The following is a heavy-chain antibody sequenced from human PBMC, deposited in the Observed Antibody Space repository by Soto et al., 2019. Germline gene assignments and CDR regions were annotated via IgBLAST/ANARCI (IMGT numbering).Heavy chain of an antibody. D-gene: IGHD3-16*01. CDR2: IRGDGHET. Sequence: EVQLGESGGGLVQPGGSLRLSCAASKISINNYWMSWVRQAPGKGLEWVANIRGDGHETRYVDSVKGRFAISRDNALNSLSLQMTRLRAEDTAVYYFAKDLLLYDYVWASYGYEAFDMWGQGTMVTVSS. CDR1: KISINNYW. CDR3: AKDLLLYDYVWASYGYEAFDM. J-gene: IGHJ3*02. V-gene: IGHV3-7*03.